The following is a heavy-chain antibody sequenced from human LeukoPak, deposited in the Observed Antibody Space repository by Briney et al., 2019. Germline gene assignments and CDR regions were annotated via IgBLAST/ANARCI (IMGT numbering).Heavy chain of an antibody. D-gene: IGHD2-15*01. CDR3: AREDRYCSGGSCHS. Sequence: KPSGTLSLTCAVSGGSISSSNWWSWVRPPPGKGLEWIGSILHSGTTFQSPSLKSRVTISVDTSKNQFSLKLNSVTAADTAVYYCAREDRYCSGGSCHSWGQGTLVTVSS. CDR2: ILHSGTT. CDR1: GGSISSSNW. V-gene: IGHV4-4*02. J-gene: IGHJ4*02.